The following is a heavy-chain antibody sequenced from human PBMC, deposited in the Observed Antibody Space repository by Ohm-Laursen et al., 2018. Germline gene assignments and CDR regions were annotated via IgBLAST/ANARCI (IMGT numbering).Heavy chain of an antibody. CDR2: IWSDGSNK. D-gene: IGHD6-19*01. CDR1: GFTFNSYA. CDR3: ASDPPSSGWSFSH. J-gene: IGHJ4*02. Sequence: SLRLSCAASGFTFNSYAMHWVRQAPGKGLEWVTMIWSDGSNKYYADSVKGRFTISRDNSKNTLYLQMSSLTVDDTAVYYCASDPPSSGWSFSHWGQGTLVTVSS. V-gene: IGHV3-33*01.